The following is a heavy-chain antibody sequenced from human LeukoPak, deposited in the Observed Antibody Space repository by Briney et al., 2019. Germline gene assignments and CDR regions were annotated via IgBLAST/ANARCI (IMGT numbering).Heavy chain of an antibody. D-gene: IGHD4-17*01. V-gene: IGHV3-43*02. Sequence: GGSLRLSCAASGFTFDDYAMHWVRQAPGKGLEWVSHISGDGGSTYYADSVKSRFTISRDNSKNSLYLQMNSLRTEDTALYYCARGRGYGDYAVLFDYWGQGTLVTVAS. CDR2: ISGDGGST. J-gene: IGHJ4*02. CDR3: ARGRGYGDYAVLFDY. CDR1: GFTFDDYA.